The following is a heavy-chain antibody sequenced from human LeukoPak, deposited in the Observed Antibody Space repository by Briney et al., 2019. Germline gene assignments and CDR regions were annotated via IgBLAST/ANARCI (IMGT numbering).Heavy chain of an antibody. CDR2: INPSDGST. Sequence: ASVKVSCKASGYTFTSYYMHWVRQAPGQGLEWMGIINPSDGSTNYAQKFQGRVTMTRDRSRSTVYLELSSLRSEDTAVDYCTRPKDSGSHLFLFDYWGQGTLVTVSS. CDR1: GYTFTSYY. D-gene: IGHD1-26*01. CDR3: TRPKDSGSHLFLFDY. V-gene: IGHV1-46*01. J-gene: IGHJ4*02.